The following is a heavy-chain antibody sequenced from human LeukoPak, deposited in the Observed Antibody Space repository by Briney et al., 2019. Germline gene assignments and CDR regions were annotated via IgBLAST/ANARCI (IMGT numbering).Heavy chain of an antibody. CDR3: ARHRGYSYGYVDY. CDR2: IYHSGST. D-gene: IGHD5-18*01. V-gene: IGHV4-39*01. CDR1: GGSISSNGYY. J-gene: IGHJ4*02. Sequence: PSETLSLTCTVSGGSISSNGYYWGWIRQPPGKGLECIGTIYHSGSTYYNPSLKSRATISVDTSKNQLSLKMTSVTAADTAVYYCARHRGYSYGYVDYWGQGTLVTVSS.